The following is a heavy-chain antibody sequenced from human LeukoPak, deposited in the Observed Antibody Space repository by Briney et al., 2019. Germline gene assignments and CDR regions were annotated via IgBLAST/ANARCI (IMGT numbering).Heavy chain of an antibody. V-gene: IGHV4-59*07. J-gene: IGHJ4*02. CDR2: IYVSVRT. D-gene: IGHD1-26*01. CDR3: ARGRTSGSYGL. Sequence: MPSHSLSPTCTLSSASISSEYRGSIRQTPGGGLVWLGYIYVSVRTNNNTSLRSLVTISEDTPKNQSSLKLSSVTAADTAVYYCARGRTSGSYGLWGQGALVTVSS. CDR1: SASISSEY.